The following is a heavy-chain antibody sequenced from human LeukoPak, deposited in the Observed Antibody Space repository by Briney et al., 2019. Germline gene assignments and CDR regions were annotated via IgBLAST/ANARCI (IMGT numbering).Heavy chain of an antibody. Sequence: PSETLSLTCAVYGGSFSGYYWSWIRQPPGEGLEWIGEINHSGSTNYNPSLKSRVTISVDTSKNQFSLKLSSVTAADTAVYYCARPPHYWGQGTLVTVSS. V-gene: IGHV4-34*01. CDR3: ARPPHY. CDR1: GGSFSGYY. CDR2: INHSGST. J-gene: IGHJ4*02.